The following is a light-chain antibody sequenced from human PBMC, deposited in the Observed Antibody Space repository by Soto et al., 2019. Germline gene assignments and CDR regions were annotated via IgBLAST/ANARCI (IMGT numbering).Light chain of an antibody. J-gene: IGKJ1*01. V-gene: IGKV3-20*01. Sequence: AQSPSSLSASVGDRVTIPCRASQSIRRYLNWYQQKPGQAPRVLIYGTSSRATGIPDRFSGSGSGTDFTLTISRLEPEDFAVYYCQQYTTSSWTFGQGTKVDIK. CDR3: QQYTTSSWT. CDR1: QSIRRY. CDR2: GTS.